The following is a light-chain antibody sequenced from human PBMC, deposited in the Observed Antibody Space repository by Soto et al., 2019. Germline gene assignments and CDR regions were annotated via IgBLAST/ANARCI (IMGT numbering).Light chain of an antibody. V-gene: IGKV3-20*01. J-gene: IGKJ1*01. Sequence: IVLTQSPGTLSLSPWERATLSCRASQSVSSSSLAWYQQKPGQAPRLLIFGASSRATGIPDRFSGSGSGTDFTLTISRLEPEDFAVYYCQQYAGSSTFGQGTKVDIK. CDR1: QSVSSSS. CDR3: QQYAGSST. CDR2: GAS.